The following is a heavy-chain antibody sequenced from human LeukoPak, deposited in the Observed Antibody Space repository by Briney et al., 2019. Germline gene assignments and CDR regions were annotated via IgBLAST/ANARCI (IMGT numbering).Heavy chain of an antibody. CDR3: ARDLWFGEV. CDR1: GFTFDDYA. CDR2: ISWNSGSI. Sequence: SLRLSCAASGFTFDDYAMHWVRQAPGKGLEWVSGISWNSGSIGYADSVKGRFTISRDNGKNTLFLQMNSLRAEDTAVYYCARDLWFGEVWGQGTLVTVSS. V-gene: IGHV3-9*01. D-gene: IGHD3-10*01. J-gene: IGHJ4*02.